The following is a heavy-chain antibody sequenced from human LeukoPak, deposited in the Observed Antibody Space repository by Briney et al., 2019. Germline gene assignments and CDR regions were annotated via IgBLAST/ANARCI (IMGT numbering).Heavy chain of an antibody. V-gene: IGHV3-30*03. CDR2: ISYDGSNK. J-gene: IGHJ4*02. CDR3: ASEIRRYYGSGSYLSY. CDR1: GFTFSSYG. D-gene: IGHD3-10*01. Sequence: GRSLRLSFAASGFTFSSYGMHWVRQAPGKGLEWVAVISYDGSNKYYADSVKGRFTISRDNSKNTLYLQMNSLRAEDTAVYYCASEIRRYYGSGSYLSYWGQGTLVTVSS.